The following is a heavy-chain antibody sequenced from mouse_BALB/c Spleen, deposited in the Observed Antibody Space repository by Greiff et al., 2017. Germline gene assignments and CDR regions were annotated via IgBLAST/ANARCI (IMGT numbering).Heavy chain of an antibody. D-gene: IGHD2-10*02. CDR3: ARGGYGKSYFDY. Sequence: VQLKQPGAELVKPGASVKLSCKASGYTFTSYWMHWVKQRPGQGLEWIGEINPSNGRTNYNEKFKSKATLTVDKSSSTAYMQLSSLTSEDSAVYYCARGGYGKSYFDYWGQGTTLTVSS. CDR1: GYTFTSYW. J-gene: IGHJ2*01. CDR2: INPSNGRT. V-gene: IGHV1S81*02.